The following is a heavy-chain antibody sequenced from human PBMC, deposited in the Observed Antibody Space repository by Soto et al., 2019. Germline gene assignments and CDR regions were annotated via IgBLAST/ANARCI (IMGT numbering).Heavy chain of an antibody. V-gene: IGHV4-30-2*01. CDR3: ARVRHDSSYYYYYGMDV. CDR1: GGSISSGGYS. J-gene: IGHJ6*01. D-gene: IGHD3-22*01. CDR2: IYHSGST. Sequence: PSETLSLTCAVSGGSISSGGYSWSWIRQPPGKGLEWIGYIYHSGSTYYNPSLKSRVTISVDRSKNQFSLKLSSVTAADTAVYYCARVRHDSSYYYYYGMDVWGQGTTVTVSS.